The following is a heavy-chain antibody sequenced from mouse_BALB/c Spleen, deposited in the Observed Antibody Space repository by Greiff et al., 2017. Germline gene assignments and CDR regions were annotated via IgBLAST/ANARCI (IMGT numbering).Heavy chain of an antibody. CDR1: GFTFSSFG. J-gene: IGHJ4*01. Sequence: EVKLVESGGGLVQPGGSRKLSCAASGFTFSSFGMPWVRQAPEKGLEWVAYISSGSSTIYYADTVKGRFTISRDNPKNTLFLQMTSLRSEDTAMYYCARRNGICYAMDYWGQGTSVTVSS. CDR3: ARRNGICYAMDY. V-gene: IGHV5-17*02. CDR2: ISSGSSTI. D-gene: IGHD2-1*01.